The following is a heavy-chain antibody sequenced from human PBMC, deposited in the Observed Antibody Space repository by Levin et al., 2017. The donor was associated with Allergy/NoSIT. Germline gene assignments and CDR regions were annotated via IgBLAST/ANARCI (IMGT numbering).Heavy chain of an antibody. CDR2: INSEGTNI. CDR1: GFTFRNYW. D-gene: IGHD2-2*01. J-gene: IGHJ6*02. V-gene: IGHV3-74*03. Sequence: GESLKISCTASGFTFRNYWFHWVRRAPGKGPVWVARINSEGTNITYADSVKGRFTVSRDDVKNTLYLQMNSLRPEDTAVYHCTRAHWYAMDVWGQGTTVTVS. CDR3: TRAHWYAMDV.